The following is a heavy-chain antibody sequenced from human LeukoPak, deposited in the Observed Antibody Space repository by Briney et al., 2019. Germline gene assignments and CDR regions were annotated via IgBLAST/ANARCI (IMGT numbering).Heavy chain of an antibody. V-gene: IGHV1-69*05. J-gene: IGHJ6*03. Sequence: SVKVSCKASGGTFSSYAISWVRQAPGQGLEWMGGIIPIFGTANYAQKFQGRVTITTDESTSTAYMELSSLRSEDTAVYYCARGGYSSSWSRSHYYYYYMDAWGKGTTVTVSS. CDR2: IIPIFGTA. CDR1: GGTFSSYA. CDR3: ARGGYSSSWSRSHYYYYYMDA. D-gene: IGHD6-13*01.